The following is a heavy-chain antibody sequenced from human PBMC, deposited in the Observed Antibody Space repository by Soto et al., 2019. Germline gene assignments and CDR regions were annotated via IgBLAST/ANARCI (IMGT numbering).Heavy chain of an antibody. CDR2: INPDNGNT. CDR3: ARGIATGQLDP. CDR1: GYTFTRYT. V-gene: IGHV1-3*01. D-gene: IGHD2-15*01. J-gene: IGHJ5*02. Sequence: QVQLVQSGAEVKKPGASVKISCKASGYTFTRYTMNWVRQAPGQRLEWMGWINPDNGNTKSSQKFQDRVIITRDTSARTAYMDRSSLRSEDTAVYYCARGIATGQLDPWGQGTLVTVSS.